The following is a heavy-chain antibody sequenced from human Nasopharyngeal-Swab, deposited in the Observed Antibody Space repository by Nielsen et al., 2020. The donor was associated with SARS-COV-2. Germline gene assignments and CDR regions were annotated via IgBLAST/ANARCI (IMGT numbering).Heavy chain of an antibody. Sequence: GESLKISCAASGFTVSNTYMSWVRQAPGKGLEWVSVIYSGGSTYYADSVRGRFTISRDISKNTLYLQMNSLRAEDTAVYYCARGAWATPHSDWGQGTLVTVSS. CDR3: ARGAWATPHSD. CDR2: IYSGGST. J-gene: IGHJ4*02. D-gene: IGHD5-24*01. V-gene: IGHV3-53*01. CDR1: GFTVSNTY.